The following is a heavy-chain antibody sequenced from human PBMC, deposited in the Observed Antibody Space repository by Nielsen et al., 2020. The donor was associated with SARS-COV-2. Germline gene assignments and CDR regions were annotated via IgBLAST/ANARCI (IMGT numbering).Heavy chain of an antibody. J-gene: IGHJ3*02. D-gene: IGHD1-26*01. CDR1: GFTFANHW. CDR2: IKQDGSEK. CDR3: ATAPSGSYGGLYAFDI. Sequence: GESLKISCAASGFTFANHWMTWVRQAPGKGLEWVANIKQDGSEKYFVDSVQGRFTISRDNAKNSLYLQMNSLRAEDTALYHCATAPSGSYGGLYAFDIWGQGTMVTVSS. V-gene: IGHV3-7*03.